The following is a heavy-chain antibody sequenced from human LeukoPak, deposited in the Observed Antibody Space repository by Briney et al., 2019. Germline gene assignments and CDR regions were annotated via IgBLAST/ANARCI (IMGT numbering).Heavy chain of an antibody. CDR1: GFTFSRYA. D-gene: IGHD2-15*01. Sequence: PGGSLRLSCAASGFTFSRYAMSWVRQAPGKGLEWIGEINQSGSTNYNPSLKSRVTISVDTSKNQFSLKLSSVTAADTAVYYCATEPGYCSGGRCYGGWFDPWGQGTLVTVSS. CDR3: ATEPGYCSGGRCYGGWFDP. CDR2: INQSGST. J-gene: IGHJ5*02. V-gene: IGHV4-34*01.